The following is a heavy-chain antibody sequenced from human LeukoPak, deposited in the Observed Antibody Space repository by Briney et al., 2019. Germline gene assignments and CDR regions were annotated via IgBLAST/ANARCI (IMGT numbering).Heavy chain of an antibody. D-gene: IGHD1-26*01. CDR2: IRSKAYGGTT. J-gene: IGHJ4*02. CDR1: GLTFGEYA. Sequence: GRSLRLSCTASGLTFGEYAMSGFRQAPGKGLEGVGFIRSKAYGGTTEYAASVKGRFTISRDDSKSIAYLQMNSLKTEDTAVYYCTVGATTFDYWGQGTLVTVSS. V-gene: IGHV3-49*03. CDR3: TVGATTFDY.